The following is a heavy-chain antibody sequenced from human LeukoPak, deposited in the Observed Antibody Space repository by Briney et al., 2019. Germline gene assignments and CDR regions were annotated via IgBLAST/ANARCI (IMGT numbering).Heavy chain of an antibody. J-gene: IGHJ4*02. V-gene: IGHV1-69*01. D-gene: IGHD1-26*01. Sequence: SVKVSCKASGGTFSSYAISWVRQAPGQGLEWMGGIIPIFGTANYAQKFQGRVTITADESTSTAYMELSSLRSEDTAVYYCACSYSGSSSTPDYWGQGTLVTVSS. CDR2: IIPIFGTA. CDR3: ACSYSGSSSTPDY. CDR1: GGTFSSYA.